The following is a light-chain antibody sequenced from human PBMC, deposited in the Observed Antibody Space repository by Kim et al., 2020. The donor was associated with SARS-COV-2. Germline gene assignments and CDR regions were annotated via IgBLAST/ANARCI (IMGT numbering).Light chain of an antibody. CDR1: SLRYYY. CDR2: GKN. J-gene: IGLJ2*01. Sequence: AVGQTVRITCQGGSLRYYYASWYQQKPRQAPILVIYGKNNRPSGIPDRFSGFSSGDIASLTITGAQAEDEADYYCNSRDSSGSHVIFGGGTQLTVL. V-gene: IGLV3-19*01. CDR3: NSRDSSGSHVI.